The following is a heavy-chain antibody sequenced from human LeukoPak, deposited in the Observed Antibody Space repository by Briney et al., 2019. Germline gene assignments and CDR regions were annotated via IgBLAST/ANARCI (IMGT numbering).Heavy chain of an antibody. CDR1: GFTFSSYW. CDR2: INSDGSST. CDR3: AKDYGYTPYYFDY. Sequence: GGSLRLSCAASGFTFSSYWMHWVRQAPGKGLVWVSRINSDGSSTYYAESVKGRFTISRDNSKNTVSLQMDSLRVEDTAVYYCAKDYGYTPYYFDYWGQGALVTVSS. D-gene: IGHD5-18*01. V-gene: IGHV3-74*01. J-gene: IGHJ4*02.